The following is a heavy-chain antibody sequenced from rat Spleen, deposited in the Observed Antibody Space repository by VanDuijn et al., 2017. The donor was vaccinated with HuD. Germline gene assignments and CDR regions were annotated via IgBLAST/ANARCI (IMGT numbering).Heavy chain of an antibody. Sequence: QVQLKESGPGLVQPSQTLSLTCTVSGFSLNTYDVDWVRQPPGKGLEWMGRIQSGGNTDYNSTLKSRLSISRDTSKSQVFLKMNSLQTEDTAIYYCTRDIAAISPFDYWGQGVMVTVSS. CDR1: GFSLNTYD. CDR2: IQSGGNT. D-gene: IGHD1-2*01. J-gene: IGHJ2*01. CDR3: TRDIAAISPFDY. V-gene: IGHV2S1*01.